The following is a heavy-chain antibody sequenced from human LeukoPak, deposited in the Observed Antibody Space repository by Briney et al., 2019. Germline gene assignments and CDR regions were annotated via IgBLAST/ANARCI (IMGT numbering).Heavy chain of an antibody. CDR1: GGSISSSSYY. J-gene: IGHJ4*02. D-gene: IGHD1-26*01. CDR3: ARDIVGATRDDY. V-gene: IGHV4-39*07. Sequence: PSETLPLTCTVSGGSISSSSYYWGWIRQPPGKGLEWIGSIYYSGSTYYNPSLKSRVTISVDTSKNQFSLKLSSVTAADTAVYYCARDIVGATRDDYWGQGTLVTVSS. CDR2: IYYSGST.